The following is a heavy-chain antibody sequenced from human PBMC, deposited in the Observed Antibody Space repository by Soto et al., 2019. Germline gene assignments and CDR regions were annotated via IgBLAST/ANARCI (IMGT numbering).Heavy chain of an antibody. CDR3: ARAGSSRGLWLGPDY. CDR2: ISDDGTNK. CDR1: GFTFSGYA. J-gene: IGHJ4*02. V-gene: IGHV3-30-3*01. Sequence: GSLRLSCAASGFTFSGYAMHCVRQAPGKGLEWVAVISDDGTNKHYADSVRGRFTISRDNSKNTLNLQMDSLRPEDTAVYYCARAGSSRGLWLGPDYWGQGTQVTVSS. D-gene: IGHD5-18*01.